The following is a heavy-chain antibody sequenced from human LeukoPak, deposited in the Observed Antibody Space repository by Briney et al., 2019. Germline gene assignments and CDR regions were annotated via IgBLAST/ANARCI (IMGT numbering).Heavy chain of an antibody. Sequence: SGGSLRLSCAASGFSFSSYAIHWVRQAPGKGLEWVSAISGSGDSTYYPDAVKGRFTISRDNSKNTLYLQMGSLRVEDTAVYYCTKIGRVASWDNWFESWGQGTLVTVSS. J-gene: IGHJ5*01. V-gene: IGHV3-23*01. CDR1: GFSFSSYA. CDR2: ISGSGDST. D-gene: IGHD2-15*01. CDR3: TKIGRVASWDNWFES.